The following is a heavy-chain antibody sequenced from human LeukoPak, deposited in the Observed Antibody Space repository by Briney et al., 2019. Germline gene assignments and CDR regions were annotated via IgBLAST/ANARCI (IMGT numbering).Heavy chain of an antibody. CDR1: GFTLSCFS. V-gene: IGHV3-53*01. CDR2: IYSGGST. Sequence: GGAPRLFCAAPGFTLSCFSIHWGRPAPGEGVGGVSVIYSGGSTYYADSVKGRFTISRDNSKNTLYLQMNSLRAEDTAVYYCARDVSYGWYYFDYWGQGTLVTVSS. J-gene: IGHJ4*02. D-gene: IGHD5-18*01. CDR3: ARDVSYGWYYFDY.